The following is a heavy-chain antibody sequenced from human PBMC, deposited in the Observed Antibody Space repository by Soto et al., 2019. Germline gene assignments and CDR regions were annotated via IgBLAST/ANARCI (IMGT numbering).Heavy chain of an antibody. J-gene: IGHJ4*02. CDR1: GFTFSSYW. D-gene: IGHD3-10*01. CDR2: IKQDGSEK. Sequence: EVQLVESGGGLVQPGGSLRLSCAASGFTFSSYWMSWVRQAPGKGLEWVANIKQDGSEKYYVDSVKGRFTISRDNAKNSLYLQMNSLRAEDTAVYYCARDLSEVYGSGNNFDYWGQGTLVTVSS. V-gene: IGHV3-7*01. CDR3: ARDLSEVYGSGNNFDY.